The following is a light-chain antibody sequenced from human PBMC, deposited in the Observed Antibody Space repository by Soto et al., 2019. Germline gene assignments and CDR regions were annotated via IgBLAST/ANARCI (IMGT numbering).Light chain of an antibody. CDR3: QQYFSYPRT. V-gene: IGKV1-8*01. J-gene: IGKJ4*01. CDR1: QGVSSN. Sequence: AIRMTQSPSSFSASTGDRVTITCRASQGVSSNLAWYQVKPGKAPRLLIYTASYLESGVPSRFSGSGSGTDFTPLISSLQSEDFAVYYCQQYFSYPRTFGGGTKVEIK. CDR2: TAS.